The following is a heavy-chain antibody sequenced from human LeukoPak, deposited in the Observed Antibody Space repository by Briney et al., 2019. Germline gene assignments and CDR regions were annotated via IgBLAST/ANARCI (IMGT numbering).Heavy chain of an antibody. V-gene: IGHV3-30*18. D-gene: IGHD3-9*01. CDR1: GFTFSSHD. J-gene: IGHJ4*02. Sequence: GGSLRLSCAVSGFTFSSHDMHWVRQAPGKGLEWVAAISYDGSKQLYADSVKGRFTISRDNSKNTLNLQMNSLRDEDTAVYYCAKDGARYLLTYYFEYWGQGTLVTVSS. CDR3: AKDGARYLLTYYFEY. CDR2: ISYDGSKQ.